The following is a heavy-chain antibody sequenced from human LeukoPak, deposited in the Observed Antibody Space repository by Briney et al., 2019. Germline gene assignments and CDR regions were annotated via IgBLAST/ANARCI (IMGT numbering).Heavy chain of an antibody. CDR2: LNAGNGNT. J-gene: IGHJ4*02. V-gene: IGHV1-3*01. D-gene: IGHD2-2*01. CDR3: TRGIWSSHNKDYYFDY. Sequence: ASVKVSCKASGYTFTNYAMNWVRQAPGQRLEWMGWLNAGNGNTKSSQRFQDRVTITRDTSASTAYMELNSLRSEDTAVYYCTRGIWSSHNKDYYFDYWGQGSLVTVSS. CDR1: GYTFTNYA.